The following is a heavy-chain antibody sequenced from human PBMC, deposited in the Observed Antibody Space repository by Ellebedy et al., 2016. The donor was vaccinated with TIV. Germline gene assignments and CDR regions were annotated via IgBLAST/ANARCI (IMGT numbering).Heavy chain of an antibody. CDR2: INHSGST. J-gene: IGHJ6*02. Sequence: SETLSLTXAVYGGSFSGYYWSWIRQPPGKGLEWIGEINHSGSTNYNPSLKSRVTISVDTSKNQFSLKLSSVTAADTAVYYCARDRIGPYGMDVWGQGTTVTVSS. CDR1: GGSFSGYY. V-gene: IGHV4-34*01. CDR3: ARDRIGPYGMDV.